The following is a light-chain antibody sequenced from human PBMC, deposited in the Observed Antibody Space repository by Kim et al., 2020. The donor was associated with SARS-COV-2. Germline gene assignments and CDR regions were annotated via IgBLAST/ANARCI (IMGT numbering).Light chain of an antibody. CDR3: CSYTTSRTFV. CDR1: SSDVGSYNR. V-gene: IGLV2-18*02. J-gene: IGLJ3*02. Sequence: QSALTQPPSVSGSPGQSVTISCTGTSSDVGSYNRVTWFQQPPGTAPKVMIYEVGHRPAGVPARFSGSKSGNTASLTISGLQAEDEAHYYCCSYTTSRTFVFGGGTQLTVL. CDR2: EVG.